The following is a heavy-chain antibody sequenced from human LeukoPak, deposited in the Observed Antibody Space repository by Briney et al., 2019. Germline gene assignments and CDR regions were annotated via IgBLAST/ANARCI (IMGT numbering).Heavy chain of an antibody. Sequence: GGSLRLSWAAPGFTFSSYAVSWVRQAPGKGLEWVSAISGSGGSTYYADSVKGRFTISRDNSKNTLYLQMNRLRAEDTAVYYCAKGGDIVVVPAAMNYDYGMDVWGQGTTVTVSS. D-gene: IGHD2-2*01. CDR3: AKGGDIVVVPAAMNYDYGMDV. V-gene: IGHV3-23*01. CDR1: GFTFSSYA. J-gene: IGHJ6*02. CDR2: ISGSGGST.